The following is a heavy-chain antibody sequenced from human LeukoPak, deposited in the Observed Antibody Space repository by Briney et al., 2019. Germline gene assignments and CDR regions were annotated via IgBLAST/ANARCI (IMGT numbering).Heavy chain of an antibody. V-gene: IGHV4-30-2*01. Sequence: SSETLSLTCTVSGGSISSGGYYWSWIRQPPGKGLEWIGYIYHGGSTYYNPSLKSRVTISVDRSKNQFSLKLSSVTAADTAVYYCARGLVGATYYFDYWGQGTLVTVSS. CDR2: IYHGGST. CDR1: GGSISSGGYY. CDR3: ARGLVGATYYFDY. D-gene: IGHD1-26*01. J-gene: IGHJ4*02.